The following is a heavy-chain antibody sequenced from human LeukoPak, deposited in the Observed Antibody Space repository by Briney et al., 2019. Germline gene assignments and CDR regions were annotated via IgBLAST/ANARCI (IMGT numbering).Heavy chain of an antibody. CDR2: VRYDGNNK. V-gene: IGHV3-30*02. Sequence: GEPLRLSCAASGFSFSSFGMHWVRQAPGKGLEWVAFVRYDGNNKYYADSVKGRFTISRDNSKSTLYLQMDSLRAEDTAVYYCAKDTAAAKYYFDYGGQGTLVTVSS. D-gene: IGHD6-13*01. J-gene: IGHJ4*02. CDR1: GFSFSSFG. CDR3: AKDTAAAKYYFDY.